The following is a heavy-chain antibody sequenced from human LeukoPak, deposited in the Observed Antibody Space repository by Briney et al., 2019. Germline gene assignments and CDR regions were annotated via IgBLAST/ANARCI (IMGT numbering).Heavy chain of an antibody. J-gene: IGHJ4*02. Sequence: ETLSLTCTVSGGSISSGGYYWSWVRQAPGKGLEWVSAISGSGGSTYYADSVKGRFTISRDNSKNTLYLQMNSLRAEDTAVYYCAKGGKWELLDYFDYWGQGTLVTVSS. CDR3: AKGGKWELLDYFDY. D-gene: IGHD1-26*01. V-gene: IGHV3-23*01. CDR1: GGSISSGGYY. CDR2: ISGSGGST.